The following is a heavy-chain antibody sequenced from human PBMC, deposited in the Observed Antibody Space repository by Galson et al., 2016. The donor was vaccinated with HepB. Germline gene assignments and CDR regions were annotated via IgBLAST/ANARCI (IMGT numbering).Heavy chain of an antibody. J-gene: IGHJ4*02. V-gene: IGHV3-49*04. CDR3: TRGQTADGWSFAY. CDR2: ITTTRYGGKT. CDR1: GFTFGDHA. D-gene: IGHD6-19*01. Sequence: SLRLSCATSGFTFGDHATNWVRQAPGKGLEWVGFITTTRYGGKTEYAASVKGRFTISRDDSKSIAYLRMNSLKTEDTGVYFCTRGQTADGWSFAYWGQGTLVTVS.